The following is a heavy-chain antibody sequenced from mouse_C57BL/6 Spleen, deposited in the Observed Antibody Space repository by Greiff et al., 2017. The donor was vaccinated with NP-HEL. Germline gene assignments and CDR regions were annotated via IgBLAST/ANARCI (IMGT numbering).Heavy chain of an antibody. CDR1: GFTFSSYA. CDR2: ISSGGDYI. J-gene: IGHJ1*03. CDR3: TRDYDGFPRYFDV. Sequence: EVHLVESGEGLVKPGGSLKLSCAASGFTFSSYAMSWVRQTPEKRLEWVAYISSGGDYIYYADTVKGRFTISRDNARNTLYLQMSSLKSEDTAMYYCTRDYDGFPRYFDVWGTGTTVTVSS. D-gene: IGHD2-3*01. V-gene: IGHV5-9-1*02.